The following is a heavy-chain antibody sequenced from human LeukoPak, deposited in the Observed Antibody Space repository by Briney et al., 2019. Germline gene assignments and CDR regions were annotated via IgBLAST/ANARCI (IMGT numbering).Heavy chain of an antibody. CDR2: ISTYNDNT. Sequence: ASVKVSCKASEGTFSSYAISWVRQAPGQGLEWMGWISTYNDNTNYAQKFQGRVTMTTDTSTSTAYMELRSLRSDDTAVYYCARQSTRLFNTGSYYPPPAYDYWGQGTLVIVSS. CDR3: ARQSTRLFNTGSYYPPPAYDY. CDR1: EGTFSSYA. V-gene: IGHV1-18*01. D-gene: IGHD1-26*01. J-gene: IGHJ4*02.